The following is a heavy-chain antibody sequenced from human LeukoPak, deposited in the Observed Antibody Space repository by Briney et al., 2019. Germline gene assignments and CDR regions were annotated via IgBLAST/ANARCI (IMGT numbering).Heavy chain of an antibody. CDR3: ATRDSYSSGWYYRPSSFDY. Sequence: GGSLRLSCAASGFIFSTYNMNWVRQAPGKGLEWVSATSGSGGGTYYADSVKGRFTISRDNSKNTLYLQMNSLRAEDTAVYYCATRDSYSSGWYYRPSSFDYWGQGTLVTVSS. CDR2: TSGSGGGT. V-gene: IGHV3-23*01. D-gene: IGHD6-19*01. CDR1: GFIFSTYN. J-gene: IGHJ4*02.